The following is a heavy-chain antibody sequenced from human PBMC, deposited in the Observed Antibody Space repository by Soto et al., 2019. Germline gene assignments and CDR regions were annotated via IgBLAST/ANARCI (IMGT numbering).Heavy chain of an antibody. CDR1: GYTFTSYG. V-gene: IGHV1-18*01. CDR2: ISAYNGNK. CDR3: ARWELPPARAAQGGPENFDY. Sequence: ASVKVSCKASGYTFTSYGISWVRQAPGQGLEWMGWISAYNGNKNYAQKLQGRVTMTTDTSTSTAYMELRSLRSDDTAVYYCARWELPPARAAQGGPENFDYWGQGTLVTVSS. J-gene: IGHJ4*02. D-gene: IGHD1-26*01.